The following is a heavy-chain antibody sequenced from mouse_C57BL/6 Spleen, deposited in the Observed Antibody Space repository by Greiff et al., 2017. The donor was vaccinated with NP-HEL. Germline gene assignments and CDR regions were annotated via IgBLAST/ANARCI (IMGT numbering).Heavy chain of an antibody. Sequence: QVHVKQPGTELVKPGASVKLSCKASGYTFTSYWMHWVKQRPGQGLEWIGNINPSNGGTNYNEKFKSKATLTVDKSSSTAYMQLSSLTSEDSAVYYCARRGHYDYDGYAMDYWGQGTSVTVSS. CDR3: ARRGHYDYDGYAMDY. J-gene: IGHJ4*01. CDR2: INPSNGGT. CDR1: GYTFTSYW. V-gene: IGHV1-53*01. D-gene: IGHD2-4*01.